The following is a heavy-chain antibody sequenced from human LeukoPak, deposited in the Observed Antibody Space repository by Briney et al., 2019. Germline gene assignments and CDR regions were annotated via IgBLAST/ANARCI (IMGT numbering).Heavy chain of an antibody. CDR2: IIPILGIA. Sequence: SVKVSCKASGYTFTTYGISWVRQAPGQGLEWMGRIIPILGIANYAQKFQGRVTITADKSTSTAYMELSSLRSEDTAVYYCARGVTMVRGVPTSANWFDPWGQGTLVTVSS. V-gene: IGHV1-69*04. CDR3: ARGVTMVRGVPTSANWFDP. D-gene: IGHD3-10*01. CDR1: GYTFTTYG. J-gene: IGHJ5*02.